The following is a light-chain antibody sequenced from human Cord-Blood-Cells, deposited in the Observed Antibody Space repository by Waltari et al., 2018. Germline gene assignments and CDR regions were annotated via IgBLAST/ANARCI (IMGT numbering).Light chain of an antibody. V-gene: IGKV4-1*01. CDR3: QQYYSTPRT. CDR1: QSVLYSSNNKNY. J-gene: IGKJ1*01. CDR2: GAS. Sequence: DIVMTQSPDSLAVSLGERATINCKSSQSVLYSSNNKNYLAWYQQKPGQPPKLLIYGASTRESGVPDRFSGSGSGTDFTLTISSLQAEDVAVYYCQQYYSTPRTFDQGTKVEIK.